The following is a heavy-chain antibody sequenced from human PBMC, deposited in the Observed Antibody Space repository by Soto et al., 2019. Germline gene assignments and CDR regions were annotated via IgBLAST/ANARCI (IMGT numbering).Heavy chain of an antibody. CDR1: GFTFDDYA. CDR3: AKDQAAAGTISRYFQH. D-gene: IGHD6-13*01. CDR2: ISWNSGSI. J-gene: IGHJ1*01. Sequence: SLRLSCAASGFTFDDYAIHWVRQAPGKGLEWVSGISWNSGSIVYADSVKGRFTISRDNAKNTLYLQVNSLRVEDTAVYYCAKDQAAAGTISRYFQHWGQGTLVTASS. V-gene: IGHV3-9*01.